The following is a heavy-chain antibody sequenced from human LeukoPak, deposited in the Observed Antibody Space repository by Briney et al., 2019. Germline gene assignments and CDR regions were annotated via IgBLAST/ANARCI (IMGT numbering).Heavy chain of an antibody. CDR1: GGSVSSGSYY. Sequence: SKTLPLTCTVSGGSVSSGSYYWSWIRQPPGKGLEWIGYIYSAGSTNYNPTLKSRVAISVDASKNQFCLKLSSVTAADTAVYYCARSKYGDYYWYFDLWGRGTLVTVSS. D-gene: IGHD4-17*01. J-gene: IGHJ2*01. CDR2: IYSAGST. V-gene: IGHV4-61*01. CDR3: ARSKYGDYYWYFDL.